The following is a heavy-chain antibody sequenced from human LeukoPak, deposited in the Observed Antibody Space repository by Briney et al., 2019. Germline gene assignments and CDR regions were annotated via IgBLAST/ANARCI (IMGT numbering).Heavy chain of an antibody. CDR2: INPNSGGT. D-gene: IGHD2-15*01. J-gene: IGHJ4*02. Sequence: ASVKVSCKASGYTFTGYYMHWVRQAPGQGLEWMGWINPNSGGTNYAQKFQGRVTMTRDRSISTAYMELSRLRSDDTAVYYCARGVVVAATLLFDYWGQGTLVTVSS. CDR3: ARGVVVAATLLFDY. V-gene: IGHV1-2*02. CDR1: GYTFTGYY.